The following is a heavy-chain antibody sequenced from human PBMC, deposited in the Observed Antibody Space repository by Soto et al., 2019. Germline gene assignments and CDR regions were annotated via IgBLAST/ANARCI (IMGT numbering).Heavy chain of an antibody. CDR3: TTLGSHYYYHNFDV. V-gene: IGHV3-15*07. J-gene: IGHJ6*02. Sequence: EVQLVESGGGLVTPGGSLRLSCAASGFTFSNAWMNWVRQAPGKGLEWVGLVKMKSEGATTHYAAPVNGRFTNSRDDSEQTLYLQMSSLKTEDTAVYYCTTLGSHYYYHNFDVWGQGTTVTVSS. CDR1: GFTFSNAW. CDR2: VKMKSEGATT.